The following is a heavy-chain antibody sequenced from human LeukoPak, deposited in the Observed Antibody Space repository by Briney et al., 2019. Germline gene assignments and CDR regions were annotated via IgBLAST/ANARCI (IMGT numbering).Heavy chain of an antibody. Sequence: GRSLRLSCAASGFTFSSYAMHWVRQAPGKGLXXXXXISYDGSNKYYADSVKGRFTISRDNSKNTLYLQMNSLRAEDTAVYYCARDTQWLVSGSAFDIWGQGTMVTVSS. D-gene: IGHD6-19*01. CDR1: GFTFSSYA. V-gene: IGHV3-30*01. CDR3: ARDTQWLVSGSAFDI. CDR2: ISYDGSNK. J-gene: IGHJ3*02.